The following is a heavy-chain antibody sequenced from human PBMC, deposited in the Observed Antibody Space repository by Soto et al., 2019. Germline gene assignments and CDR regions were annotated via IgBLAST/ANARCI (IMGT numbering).Heavy chain of an antibody. Sequence: QVQLVQSGAEVKKPGASVKVSCKASGYTFTSYYMHWVRQAPGQGLEWMGIINPSGGSTSYAQKFQGRVTMTRDTSTSTVYMELSSLRSEDTAVYYCARDGVLSGYDSPYYYGMDVWGQGTTVTVSS. CDR2: INPSGGST. J-gene: IGHJ6*02. D-gene: IGHD5-12*01. CDR3: ARDGVLSGYDSPYYYGMDV. V-gene: IGHV1-46*01. CDR1: GYTFTSYY.